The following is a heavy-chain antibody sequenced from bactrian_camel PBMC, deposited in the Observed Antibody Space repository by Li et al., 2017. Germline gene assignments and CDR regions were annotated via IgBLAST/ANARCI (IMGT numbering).Heavy chain of an antibody. J-gene: IGHJ4*01. CDR3: ANSRERYSDYVHVY. CDR1: GFPFSSYG. Sequence: VQLVESGGGLVQPGGSLRLSCAASGFPFSSYGVGWARQAPGKGLEWVSAINSGGGSTYYADSVKGRFTISRDNAKNTLYLHLNSLKTEDTAMYYCANSRERYSDYVHVYWGQGTQVTVS. CDR2: INSGGGST. D-gene: IGHD4*01. V-gene: IGHV3S40*01.